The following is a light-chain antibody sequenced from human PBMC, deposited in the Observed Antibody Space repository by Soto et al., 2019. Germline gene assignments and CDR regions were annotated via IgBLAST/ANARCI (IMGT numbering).Light chain of an antibody. Sequence: QSVLTQPTSASGTPGQRVTISCSGSSSNIGSNYVYWYQQLPGTAPKLLIYRNNQRPSGVPDRFSGSKSGTSASLAISGLGSEDEVDYYCAAGDASLSGLVVFGEGTKLTAL. CDR3: AAGDASLSGLVV. CDR1: SSNIGSNY. CDR2: RNN. J-gene: IGLJ2*01. V-gene: IGLV1-47*01.